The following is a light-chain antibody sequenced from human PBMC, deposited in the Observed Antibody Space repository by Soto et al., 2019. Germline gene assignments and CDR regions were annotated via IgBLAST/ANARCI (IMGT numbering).Light chain of an antibody. CDR1: RCDIGSYNY. CDR3: NSYTGSSTSYV. J-gene: IGLJ1*01. Sequence: QSALTQPASVSGAPGQSITISCSGTRCDIGSYNYVAWYQQFPGKTPKILIYGVSNRPSGVSSRFSGSKSGNTASLTITGLQAEDEADYYCNSYTGSSTSYVFGSGTKVTVL. V-gene: IGLV2-14*01. CDR2: GVS.